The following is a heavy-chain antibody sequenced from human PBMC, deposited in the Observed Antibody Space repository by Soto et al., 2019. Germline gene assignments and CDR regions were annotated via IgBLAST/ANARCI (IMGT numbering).Heavy chain of an antibody. CDR3: ARDGRGYSYGVNWFDP. Sequence: LSLTCTVSGGSISSGGYYWSWIRQHPGKGLEWIGYIHYSGSTYYNPSLKSRVTISVDTSKNQFSLKLSSVTAADTAVYYCARDGRGYSYGVNWFDPWGQGTLVTVSS. V-gene: IGHV4-31*03. CDR2: IHYSGST. CDR1: GGSISSGGYY. J-gene: IGHJ5*02. D-gene: IGHD5-18*01.